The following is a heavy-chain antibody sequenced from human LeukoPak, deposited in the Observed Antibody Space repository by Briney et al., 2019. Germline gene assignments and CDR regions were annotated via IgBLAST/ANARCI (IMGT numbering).Heavy chain of an antibody. J-gene: IGHJ4*02. CDR3: AKDDVYRYYYDSSGYSLGSGY. CDR2: ISAGGITT. D-gene: IGHD3-22*01. V-gene: IGHV3-23*01. Sequence: PGGSLRLSCAASGFTFGSYSMSWVRQAPGKGLEWVSVISAGGITTYYADSVKGRFTISRDNSKNTLYLQMNSLRAEDTAVYYCAKDDVYRYYYDSSGYSLGSGYWGQGTLVTVSS. CDR1: GFTFGSYS.